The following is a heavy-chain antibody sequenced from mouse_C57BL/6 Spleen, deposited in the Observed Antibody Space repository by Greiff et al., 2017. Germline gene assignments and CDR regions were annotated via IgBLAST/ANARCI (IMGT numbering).Heavy chain of an antibody. Sequence: QVQLKQSGAELVRPGASVKLSCKASGYTFTDYYINWVKQRPGQGLEWIARIYPGSGNTYYNEKFKGKATLTAEKSSSTAYMQLSSLTSEDSAVYFCARWDYGSSLDYWGQGTTLTVSS. CDR1: GYTFTDYY. J-gene: IGHJ2*01. CDR3: ARWDYGSSLDY. CDR2: IYPGSGNT. V-gene: IGHV1-76*01. D-gene: IGHD1-1*01.